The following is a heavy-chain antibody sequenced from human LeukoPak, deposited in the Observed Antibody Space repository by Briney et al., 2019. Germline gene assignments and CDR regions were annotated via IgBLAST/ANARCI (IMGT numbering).Heavy chain of an antibody. Sequence: SETLSLTCTVSGGSISSYYWSWIRQPAGKGLEWIGRIYTSGSTNYNPSLKSRVTMSVDTSKNQFSLKLSSVTAADTAVYYCARELAAADYYYYDMDVWGKGTTVTVSS. CDR2: IYTSGST. D-gene: IGHD6-13*01. CDR1: GGSISSYY. J-gene: IGHJ6*03. CDR3: ARELAAADYYYYDMDV. V-gene: IGHV4-4*07.